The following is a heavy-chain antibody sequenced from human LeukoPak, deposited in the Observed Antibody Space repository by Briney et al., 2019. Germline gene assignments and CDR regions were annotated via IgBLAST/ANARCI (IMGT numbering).Heavy chain of an antibody. CDR3: ARHGEGDYGQWTWFDP. CDR2: IYYTGTT. Sequence: PSETLSLTCTVSGCSITSYYWSWIRQPPGKGLEWIGYIYYTGTTNYNPSLRGRVTISVDTSENQFSLKLSSVTAADTAVYYCARHGEGDYGQWTWFDPWGQGTLVTVSS. J-gene: IGHJ5*02. V-gene: IGHV4-59*01. D-gene: IGHD4-17*01. CDR1: GCSITSYY.